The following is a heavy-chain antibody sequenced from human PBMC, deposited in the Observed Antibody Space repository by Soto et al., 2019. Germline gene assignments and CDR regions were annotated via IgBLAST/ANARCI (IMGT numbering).Heavy chain of an antibody. CDR3: ARDRVRGVIDY. CDR2: IYYSGST. Sequence: QVQLQESGPGLVKPSQTLSLTCTVSGGSISSGGYYWSWIRQHPGKGLAWIGYIYYSGSTYYNPSLKSRVTISVDTSKNQCSLKLSSVTAADTAVYYCARDRVRGVIDYWGQGTLVTVSS. J-gene: IGHJ4*02. V-gene: IGHV4-31*03. D-gene: IGHD3-10*01. CDR1: GGSISSGGYY.